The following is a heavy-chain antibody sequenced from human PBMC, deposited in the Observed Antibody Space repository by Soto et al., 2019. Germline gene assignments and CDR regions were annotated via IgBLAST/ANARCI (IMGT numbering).Heavy chain of an antibody. CDR1: GFTFRNHW. CDR3: ARDVDCTNGVCYTSSAFDI. Sequence: GGSLRLSFAAPGFTFRNHWMAWVPPASGKGLVLVSRFNSDGSSTSYAYSVKGRFTISRDNAKNTLYLQMNSLRAEDTAVYYCARDVDCTNGVCYTSSAFDIWGQGTMVTVSS. V-gene: IGHV3-74*01. J-gene: IGHJ3*02. D-gene: IGHD2-8*01. CDR2: FNSDGSST.